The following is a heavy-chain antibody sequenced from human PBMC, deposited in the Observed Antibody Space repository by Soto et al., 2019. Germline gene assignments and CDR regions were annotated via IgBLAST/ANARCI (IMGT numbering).Heavy chain of an antibody. CDR2: VSDDGRNT. CDR3: AEGVGQWLVTSDFNF. Sequence: VQLVESGGGVVQPGRSLRLSCAASGFTFSDYAMHWVRQAPGKGLEWVAVVSDDGRNTHYADSVKGRFTISRDSTTDTVSLETTSLRAEAGGVYSCAEGVGQWLVTSDFNFWGQGALVTVSS. V-gene: IGHV3-30*03. D-gene: IGHD6-19*01. CDR1: GFTFSDYA. J-gene: IGHJ4*02.